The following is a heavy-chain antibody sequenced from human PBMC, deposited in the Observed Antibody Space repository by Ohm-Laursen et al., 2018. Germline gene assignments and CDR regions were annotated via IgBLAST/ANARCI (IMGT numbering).Heavy chain of an antibody. CDR1: GFTFSDAW. J-gene: IGHJ4*02. D-gene: IGHD3-10*01. CDR2: IKSKADSGTT. CDR3: TTDLIAEPAYGIDY. Sequence: GSLRLSCSASGFTFSDAWMSWVRLAPGKGLEWVARIKSKADSGTTDYAAPVKGRFIISRDDSENTLYLQMNSLKTEDTALYYCTTDLIAEPAYGIDYWGQGTLVTVSS. V-gene: IGHV3-15*01.